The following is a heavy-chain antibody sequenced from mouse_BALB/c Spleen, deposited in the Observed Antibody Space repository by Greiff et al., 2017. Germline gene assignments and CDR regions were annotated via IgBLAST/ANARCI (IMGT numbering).Heavy chain of an antibody. Sequence: EVQLVESGGGLVKPGGSLKLSCAASGFTFSSYTMSWVRQTPEKRLEWVATISSGGSYTYYPDSVKGRFTISRDNAKNTLYLQMSSLKSEDTAMYYCTRDDDAGYFDYWGQGTTLTVSS. J-gene: IGHJ2*01. CDR1: GFTFSSYT. D-gene: IGHD2-3*01. CDR2: ISSGGSYT. CDR3: TRDDDAGYFDY. V-gene: IGHV5-6-4*01.